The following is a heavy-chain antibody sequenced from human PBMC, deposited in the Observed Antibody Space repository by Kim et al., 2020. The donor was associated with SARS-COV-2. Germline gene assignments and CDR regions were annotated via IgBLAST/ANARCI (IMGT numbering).Heavy chain of an antibody. CDR2: IYHSGST. CDR1: GGSISSSNW. CDR3: ARSTNVPGAFDI. J-gene: IGHJ3*02. V-gene: IGHV4-4*02. Sequence: SETLCLTCAVSGGSISSSNWWSWVRQPPGKGLEWIGEIYHSGSTNYNPSLKSRVTISVDKSKNQFSLKLSSVTAADTAVYYCARSTNVPGAFDIWGQGTMVTVSS. D-gene: IGHD6-6*01.